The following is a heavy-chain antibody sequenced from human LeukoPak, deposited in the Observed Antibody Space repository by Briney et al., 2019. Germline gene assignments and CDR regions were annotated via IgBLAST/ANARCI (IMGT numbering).Heavy chain of an antibody. J-gene: IGHJ4*02. D-gene: IGHD5-24*01. CDR1: GASISSYH. CDR3: ARKDGDY. V-gene: IGHV4-59*01. Sequence: PSETLSLTCTVSGASISSYHWSWIRQPPGKGLEWIGYMYNSGNTNYNPSLKSRVTMSLDTSKNQFSLKLSSATAADTAIYYCARKDGDYWGQGTLVIVSS. CDR2: MYNSGNT.